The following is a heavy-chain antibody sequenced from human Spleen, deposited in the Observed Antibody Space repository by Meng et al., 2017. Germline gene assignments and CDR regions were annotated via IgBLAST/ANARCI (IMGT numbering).Heavy chain of an antibody. CDR2: INHSGST. D-gene: IGHD4-11*01. J-gene: IGHJ4*01. Sequence: VHPQHWGAGLLKHSETLSLTFVVSGGSFSDYYWSWIRQPPGKGLEWIGEINHSGSTNYNPSLESRATISVDTSQNNLSLKLSSVTAADSAVYYCARGPTTMAHDFDYWGHGTLVTVSS. CDR1: GGSFSDYY. CDR3: ARGPTTMAHDFDY. V-gene: IGHV4-34*01.